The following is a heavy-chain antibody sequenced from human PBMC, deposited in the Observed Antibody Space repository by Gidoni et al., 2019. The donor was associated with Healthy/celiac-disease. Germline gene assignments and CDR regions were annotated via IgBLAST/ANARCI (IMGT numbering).Heavy chain of an antibody. J-gene: IGHJ5*02. CDR3: AREGRRITIFGVVIIGWFDP. V-gene: IGHV7-4-1*02. CDR1: GYTFTSYA. D-gene: IGHD3-3*01. Sequence: QVQLVQSGSELKKPGASVKVSCKASGYTFTSYAMNWVRQAPGQGLEWMGWINTNTGNPTYAQGFTGRFVFSLDTSVSTAYLQISSLKAEDTAVYYCAREGRRITIFGVVIIGWFDPWGQGTLVTVSS. CDR2: INTNTGNP.